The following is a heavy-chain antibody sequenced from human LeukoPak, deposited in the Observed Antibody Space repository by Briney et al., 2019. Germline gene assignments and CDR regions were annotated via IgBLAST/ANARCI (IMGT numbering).Heavy chain of an antibody. CDR2: IYSGGST. D-gene: IGHD3-3*01. J-gene: IGHJ6*02. CDR1: GFTVSSNY. Sequence: GGSLRLSCAASGFTVSSNYMSWVRQAPGKGLEWVSVIYSGGSTYYADSVKGRFTISRDNSKNTLYLQMNSLRAEDTAVYYCARESRVYYDFWSGPNGMDVWGQGTTVTVSS. CDR3: ARESRVYYDFWSGPNGMDV. V-gene: IGHV3-66*01.